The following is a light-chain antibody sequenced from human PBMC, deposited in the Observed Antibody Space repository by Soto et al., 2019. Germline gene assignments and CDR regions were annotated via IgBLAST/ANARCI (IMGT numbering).Light chain of an antibody. Sequence: DIQITHSPSSLSASVGDRISITCRSFQTIGNSLNWYQQKPGRAPQLLIFAASSLHSGVPPRFSGGGSGTHFTLTITTTQPEDAATYYCQQSYSVPYTFGQGTKVDIK. V-gene: IGKV1-39*01. CDR2: AAS. CDR3: QQSYSVPYT. CDR1: QTIGNS. J-gene: IGKJ2*01.